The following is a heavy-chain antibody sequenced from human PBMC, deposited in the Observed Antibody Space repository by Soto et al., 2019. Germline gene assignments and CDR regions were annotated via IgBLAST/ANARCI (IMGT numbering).Heavy chain of an antibody. CDR2: IYPGDSDT. J-gene: IGHJ4*02. CDR1: GYSFTSHW. D-gene: IGHD1-26*01. V-gene: IGHV5-51*01. CDR3: ARQSGSPWHYFDA. Sequence: PGESLKISCQGSGYSFTSHWIGWVRQMPGKGLEWMGVIYPGDSDTRYSPSFQGQVTISADKSINTAYLQWSTLRVSDTAIFYCARQSGSPWHYFDAWGQGTLVTVSS.